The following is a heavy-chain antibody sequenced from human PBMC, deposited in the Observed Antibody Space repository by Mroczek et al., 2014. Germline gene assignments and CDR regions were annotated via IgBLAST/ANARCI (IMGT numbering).Heavy chain of an antibody. D-gene: IGHD4-11*01. CDR3: ARAPAQHRLVTTDSESAFDI. Sequence: QVQLQQWGPGLVKPSQTLSLTCTVSGGSISSGGYYWSWIRQHPGKGLEWIGYIYYSGSTYYNPSLKSRVTISVDTSKNQFSLKLSSVTAADTAVYYCARAPAQHRLVTTDSESAFDIWGQGTMVTVSS. CDR2: IYYSGST. CDR1: GGSISSGGYY. J-gene: IGHJ3*02. V-gene: IGHV4-31*03.